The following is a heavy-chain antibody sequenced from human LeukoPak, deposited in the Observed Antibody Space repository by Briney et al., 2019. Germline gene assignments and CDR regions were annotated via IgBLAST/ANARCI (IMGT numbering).Heavy chain of an antibody. Sequence: ASVKVSCKASGYIFTSYYMHWVRQAPGQGLEWMGIINPTGGSTSYAQKFQGRVTMTRDTSTSTVYMELSSLRSEDTAVYYCAREGIAAAGHFDYWGQGTLVTVSS. J-gene: IGHJ4*02. CDR3: AREGIAAAGHFDY. D-gene: IGHD6-13*01. CDR2: INPTGGST. V-gene: IGHV1-46*01. CDR1: GYIFTSYY.